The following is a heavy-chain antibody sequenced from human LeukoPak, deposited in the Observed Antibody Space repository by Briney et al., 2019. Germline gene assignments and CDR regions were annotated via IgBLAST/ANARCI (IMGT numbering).Heavy chain of an antibody. V-gene: IGHV3-33*06. CDR1: GFTFSSYG. CDR3: AKPYSSSSFDFDY. CDR2: IWYDGSNK. Sequence: AGGSLRLSCAASGFTFSSYGMHWVRQAPGKGLEWVAVIWYDGSNKYYADSVKGRFTISRDNSKNTLYLQMNSLRAEDTAVYYCAKPYSSSSFDFDYWGQGTLVTVSS. J-gene: IGHJ4*02. D-gene: IGHD6-6*01.